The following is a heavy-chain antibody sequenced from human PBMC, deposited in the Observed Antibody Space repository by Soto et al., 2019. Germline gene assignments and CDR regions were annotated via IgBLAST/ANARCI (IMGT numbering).Heavy chain of an antibody. CDR3: ASHYDMWSGYLSPVDY. D-gene: IGHD3-3*01. V-gene: IGHV4-59*12. CDR2: ISYSGTT. CDR1: RGSISNYF. J-gene: IGHJ4*02. Sequence: SETLSLTCTVSRGSISNYFWTWIRQPPGRGLEWIGYISYSGTTNYNASLKSRFTITRDNAKNSLYLEMNSLRDEDTAVYYCASHYDMWSGYLSPVDYWGQGTLVTVSS.